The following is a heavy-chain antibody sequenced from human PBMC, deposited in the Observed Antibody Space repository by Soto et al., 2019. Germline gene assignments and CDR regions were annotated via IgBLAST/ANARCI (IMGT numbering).Heavy chain of an antibody. CDR2: ISSNGGST. J-gene: IGHJ6*02. D-gene: IGHD6-19*01. CDR3: ARDRGYSSGHPADV. Sequence: EVQLVESGGDLVQPGGSLRLSCAASGFTFSTYAMHWVRQAPGKGLEYVSAISSNGGSTYYGNSVKGRFTISRDNSKNTLYLQMGSLRADDMAVYYCARDRGYSSGHPADVCGQGTTVTVSS. V-gene: IGHV3-64*01. CDR1: GFTFSTYA.